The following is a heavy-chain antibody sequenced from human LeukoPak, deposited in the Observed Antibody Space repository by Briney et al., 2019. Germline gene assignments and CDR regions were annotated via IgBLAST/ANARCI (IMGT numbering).Heavy chain of an antibody. J-gene: IGHJ5*02. Sequence: ASVKVSCKASGYTFTSYYIHWVRQAPGQGLEWMGWINPNSGGTNYAQKFQGRVTMTRDTSISTAYMELSRLRSDDTAVYYCARGLPVRGVNRRWFDPWGQGTLVTVSS. V-gene: IGHV1-2*02. D-gene: IGHD3-10*01. CDR3: ARGLPVRGVNRRWFDP. CDR2: INPNSGGT. CDR1: GYTFTSYY.